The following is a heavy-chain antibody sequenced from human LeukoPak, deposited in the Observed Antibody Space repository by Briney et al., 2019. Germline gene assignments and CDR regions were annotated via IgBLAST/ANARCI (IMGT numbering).Heavy chain of an antibody. D-gene: IGHD3-16*02. J-gene: IGHJ4*02. V-gene: IGHV1-69*06. CDR2: IIPIFGSA. Sequence: APVKVSCKASGGIFSSYAINWVRQAPGQGLEWMGRIIPIFGSANYAQKFQGRVTITADKSTRTAYMELSSLRSEDTALYYCAKGSRLREGGSYRFWGQGTLVTVSS. CDR1: GGIFSSYA. CDR3: AKGSRLREGGSYRF.